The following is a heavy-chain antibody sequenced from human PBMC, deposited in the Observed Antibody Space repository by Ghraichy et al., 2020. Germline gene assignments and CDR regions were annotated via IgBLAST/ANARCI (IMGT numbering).Heavy chain of an antibody. V-gene: IGHV3-48*03. CDR2: ISSSGSTI. J-gene: IGHJ6*02. D-gene: IGHD2-21*02. Sequence: GGSLRLSCAASGFTFSSYEMNWVRQAPGKGLEWVSYISSSGSTIYYADSVKGRFTISRDNAKNSLYLQMNSLRAEDTAVYYCARCFDSDCYLDVWGQGTTVTVSS. CDR1: GFTFSSYE. CDR3: ARCFDSDCYLDV.